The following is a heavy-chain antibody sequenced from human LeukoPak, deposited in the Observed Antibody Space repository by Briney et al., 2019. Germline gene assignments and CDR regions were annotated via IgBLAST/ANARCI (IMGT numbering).Heavy chain of an antibody. CDR2: IYHSGSI. Sequence: SETLSLTCSVSGYSISSGYYWGWIRQPPGKGLEWIGTIYHSGSIYYNPSLKSRVTISVDTSKNQFSLKLSSVTAADTAVYYCARDLALLGAWSWFDPWGQGTLVTVSS. V-gene: IGHV4-38-2*02. D-gene: IGHD3-3*01. CDR1: GYSISSGYY. CDR3: ARDLALLGAWSWFDP. J-gene: IGHJ5*02.